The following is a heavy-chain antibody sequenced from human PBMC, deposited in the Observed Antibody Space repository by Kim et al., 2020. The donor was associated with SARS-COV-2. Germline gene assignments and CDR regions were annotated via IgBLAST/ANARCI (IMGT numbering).Heavy chain of an antibody. CDR2: ISSSGTTI. D-gene: IGHD2-2*01. CDR1: GFFFSDYY. Sequence: GGSLRLSCAASGFFFSDYYMSWIRQAPGKGLEWVSYISSSGTTIYYADSVKGRFTISRDNAKNSLYLQMNSLRAEDTAVYYCASDTSRDGFRYGQTADYKYGMDFWGQGNTVTVSS. J-gene: IGHJ6*02. V-gene: IGHV3-11*01. CDR3: ASDTSRDGFRYGQTADYKYGMDF.